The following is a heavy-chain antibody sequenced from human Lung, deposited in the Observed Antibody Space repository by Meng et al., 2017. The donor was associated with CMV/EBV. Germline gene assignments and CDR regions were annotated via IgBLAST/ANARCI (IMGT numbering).Heavy chain of an antibody. D-gene: IGHD6-6*01. J-gene: IGHJ6*02. CDR2: INPNSGGT. Sequence: ASVKVSXKASGYTFTCYYMHWVRQAPGQGLEWMGWINPNSGGTNYGQKFQGRVTMTRDTSISTAYMELSRLRSDDTAMDNCARGGGYSSSSAYGMDVWGQGTTVTVSS. CDR1: GYTFTCYY. V-gene: IGHV1-2*02. CDR3: ARGGGYSSSSAYGMDV.